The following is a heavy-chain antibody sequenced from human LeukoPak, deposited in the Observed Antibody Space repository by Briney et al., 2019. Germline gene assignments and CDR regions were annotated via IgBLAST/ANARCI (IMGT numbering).Heavy chain of an antibody. V-gene: IGHV3-7*01. CDR2: IKQDGSEK. CDR1: GFTFSNYW. D-gene: IGHD2-8*02. Sequence: PGGSLRLSCAASGFTFSNYWMSRVRQAPGKGLEWVANIKQDGSEKYYVDSVKGRFTISRDNAKNSLFLQMNSPRAEDTAVYCCARFTRNTGGFQWGQGTLVTVSS. CDR3: ARFTRNTGGFQ. J-gene: IGHJ4*02.